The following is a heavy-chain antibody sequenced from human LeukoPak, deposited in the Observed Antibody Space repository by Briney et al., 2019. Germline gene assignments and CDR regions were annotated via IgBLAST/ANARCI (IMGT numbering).Heavy chain of an antibody. J-gene: IGHJ6*02. V-gene: IGHV3-23*01. CDR3: AKFSGSYYYYYAMDV. CDR2: ISGSGDSA. Sequence: QPGGSLRLSCAASGFTVSSYAMTWVRQAPGKGLEWVSAISGSGDSAYYADSVKGRFTISRDNSKNTLYLQMDGLGAENTAVYYCAKFSGSYYYYYAMDVWGQGTTVTVSS. CDR1: GFTVSSYA. D-gene: IGHD1-26*01.